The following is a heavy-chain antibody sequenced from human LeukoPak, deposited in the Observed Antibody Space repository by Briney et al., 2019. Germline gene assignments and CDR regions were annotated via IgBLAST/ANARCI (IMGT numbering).Heavy chain of an antibody. J-gene: IGHJ4*02. CDR1: GFTFSNYW. CDR3: ARGQMAGY. D-gene: IGHD5-24*01. CDR2: IKPDGSEK. Sequence: PGGSLRLSCAASGFTFSNYWMSWVRQAPGKGLEWVANIKPDGSEKSYVDSVKGRFTISRDNAKNSLYLQMNSLRAEDTAVYYCARGQMAGYWGQGTLVTVSS. V-gene: IGHV3-7*05.